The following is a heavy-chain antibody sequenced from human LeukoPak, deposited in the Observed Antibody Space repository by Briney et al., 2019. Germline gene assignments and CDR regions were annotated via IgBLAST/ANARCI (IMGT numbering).Heavy chain of an antibody. Sequence: GGSLRLSCAASGFTFSSYSMNWVRQAPGKGLEWVSSISSSGSYIYYADSLKGRFTISRDNAKNSLYLQMNSLRAEDTAVYYCARGYCSSTSCPPFQHWGQGTLVTVSS. J-gene: IGHJ1*01. CDR3: ARGYCSSTSCPPFQH. CDR2: ISSSGSYI. D-gene: IGHD2-2*01. CDR1: GFTFSSYS. V-gene: IGHV3-21*01.